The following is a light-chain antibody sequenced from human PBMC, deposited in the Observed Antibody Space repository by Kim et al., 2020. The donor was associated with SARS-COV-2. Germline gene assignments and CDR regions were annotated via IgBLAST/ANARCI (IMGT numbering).Light chain of an antibody. CDR2: GAS. J-gene: IGKJ5*01. V-gene: IGKV1-39*01. Sequence: GERVTITCGASQRIFNDLNCDQQRPEKAPKLLCHGASTVQSGVPSRFSGGGAGTDIILTISRVRPEDFATYYCQKSNSFPQITFGQGTRLEIK. CDR1: QRIFND. CDR3: QKSNSFPQIT.